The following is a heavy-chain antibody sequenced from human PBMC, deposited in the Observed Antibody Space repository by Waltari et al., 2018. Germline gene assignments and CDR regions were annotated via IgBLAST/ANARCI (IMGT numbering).Heavy chain of an antibody. Sequence: QVQLQESGPGLVKPSQTLSLTCTVSGGPISSGSYYWSWIRQPAGKGREWIGYIYTSGSTNYNPSLKIRVTISVDTSKNQFSLKLSSVTAADTAVYYCAIFDSGAFDIWGQGTMVTVSS. CDR1: GGPISSGSYY. J-gene: IGHJ3*02. CDR2: IYTSGST. V-gene: IGHV4-61*09. CDR3: AIFDSGAFDI. D-gene: IGHD3-22*01.